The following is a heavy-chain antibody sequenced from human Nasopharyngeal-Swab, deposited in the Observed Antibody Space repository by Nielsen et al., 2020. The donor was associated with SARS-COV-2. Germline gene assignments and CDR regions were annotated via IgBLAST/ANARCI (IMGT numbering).Heavy chain of an antibody. J-gene: IGHJ3*02. CDR2: IYYSGST. Sequence: WILQPPGKGLEWIGYIYYSGSTYYNPSLKSRVTISVDTSKNQFSLKLSSVTAADTAVYYCARDGVVAATDAFDIWGQGTMVTVSS. V-gene: IGHV4-31*02. CDR3: ARDGVVAATDAFDI. D-gene: IGHD2-15*01.